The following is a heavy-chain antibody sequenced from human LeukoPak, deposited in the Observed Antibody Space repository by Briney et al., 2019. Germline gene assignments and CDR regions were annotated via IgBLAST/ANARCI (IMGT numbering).Heavy chain of an antibody. V-gene: IGHV3-23*01. CDR2: IRGSGGST. Sequence: PGGSLRLSCAASGFTFSSYAMAWVRQAPGKGLEWVSGIRGSGGSTYYAASVKGRFTISRDNSKNTLYLLMNSLRAEDTAVYYCAKDPRVGASAAEYFQYWGQGTLVTVSS. CDR1: GFTFSSYA. CDR3: AKDPRVGASAAEYFQY. J-gene: IGHJ1*01. D-gene: IGHD1-26*01.